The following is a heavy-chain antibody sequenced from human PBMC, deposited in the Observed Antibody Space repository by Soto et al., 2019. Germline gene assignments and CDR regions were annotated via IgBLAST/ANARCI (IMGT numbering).Heavy chain of an antibody. V-gene: IGHV3-33*01. Sequence: QVQLVESGGGVVQPGRSLRLSCAASGFTFSSYDMHWVRQAPGKGLEWVAVIWYDGSNKYYADSVKGRFTIARDNSKNTLYLHMNSRSAEDTAVYYCASELDSGYDGGLYYRGQGPLVTFSS. D-gene: IGHD5-12*01. CDR3: ASELDSGYDGGLYY. CDR1: GFTFSSYD. CDR2: IWYDGSNK. J-gene: IGHJ4*02.